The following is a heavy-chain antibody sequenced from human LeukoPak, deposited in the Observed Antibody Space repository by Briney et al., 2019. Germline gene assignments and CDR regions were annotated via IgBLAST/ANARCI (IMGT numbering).Heavy chain of an antibody. Sequence: PSETLSLTCTVSGGSISSYYWSWIRQPPGKGLEWIGYIYYSGSTNYNPSLKSRVTISVDTSKNQFSLKLSSVTAADTAFYYCARSNSGWYNDAFETWGQGTMVTVSS. D-gene: IGHD6-19*01. CDR3: ARSNSGWYNDAFET. CDR2: IYYSGST. V-gene: IGHV4-59*08. CDR1: GGSISSYY. J-gene: IGHJ3*02.